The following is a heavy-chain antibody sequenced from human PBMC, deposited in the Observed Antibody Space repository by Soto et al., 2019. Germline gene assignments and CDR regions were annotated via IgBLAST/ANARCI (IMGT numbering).Heavy chain of an antibody. D-gene: IGHD3-9*01. CDR3: ARDHYVYDILTGYGYYYGMDV. J-gene: IGHJ6*02. CDR2: IYYSGST. CDR1: GGSISSGDYY. V-gene: IGHV4-30-4*01. Sequence: QVQLQESGPGLVKPSQTLSLTCTVSGGSISSGDYYWSWIRQPPGKGLEWIGYIYYSGSTYYNPSLTSRVTISVDTSKNQFSRKLSSVTAADTAVYYCARDHYVYDILTGYGYYYGMDVWGQGTTVTVSS.